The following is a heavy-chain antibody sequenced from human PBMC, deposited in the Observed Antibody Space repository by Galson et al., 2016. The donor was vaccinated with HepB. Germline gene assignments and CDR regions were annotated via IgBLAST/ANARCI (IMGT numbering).Heavy chain of an antibody. V-gene: IGHV5-51*01. D-gene: IGHD3-22*01. CDR3: ARRDHMYYYDSDYPSDVSH. J-gene: IGHJ4*02. Sequence: QSGAEVKRPGQSLKISCKGSGYSFTTYWIGWVRQMPGKGLEWMGIIYPGDSKTKYSPSFRGQVTISADKSISTAYLQWSSLKASDTAMYYCARRDHMYYYDSDYPSDVSHWGQGTLVTVSS. CDR2: IYPGDSKT. CDR1: GYSFTTYW.